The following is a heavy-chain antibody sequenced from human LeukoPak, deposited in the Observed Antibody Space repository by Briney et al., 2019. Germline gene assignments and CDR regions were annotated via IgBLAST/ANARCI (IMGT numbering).Heavy chain of an antibody. J-gene: IGHJ4*02. D-gene: IGHD1-1*01. V-gene: IGHV4-59*01. CDR2: IYYSGST. Sequence: SETLSLTCTVSGGSISSYYWSWIRQPPGKGLEWIGYIYYSGSTNYNPSLKSRVTISVDTSKNQFSLKLSSVTAADTAVYYCARQLERRHYFDYWGQGTLVTVSS. CDR3: ARQLERRHYFDY. CDR1: GGSISSYY.